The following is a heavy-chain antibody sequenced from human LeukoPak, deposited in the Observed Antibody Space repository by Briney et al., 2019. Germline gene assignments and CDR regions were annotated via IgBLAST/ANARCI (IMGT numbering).Heavy chain of an antibody. V-gene: IGHV1-69*01. Sequence: SVKVSCKASGGTFSSYAISWVRQAPGQGPEWMGGIIPIFGTANYAQKFQGRVTITADESTSTAYMELSSLRSEDTAVYYCASAPRIKYYYYYGMDVWGKGTTVTVSS. J-gene: IGHJ6*04. CDR1: GGTFSSYA. CDR2: IIPIFGTA. CDR3: ASAPRIKYYYYYGMDV.